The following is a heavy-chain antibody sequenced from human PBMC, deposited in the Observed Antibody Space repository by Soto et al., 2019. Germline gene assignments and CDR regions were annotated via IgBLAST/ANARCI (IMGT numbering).Heavy chain of an antibody. CDR2: ISGTGGST. V-gene: IGHV3-23*01. J-gene: IGHJ4*02. D-gene: IGHD5-12*01. CDR1: GFTFSSYA. CDR3: AKGGEGVATLASAY. Sequence: GGSLRLSCAASGFTFSSYAMTWVRQAPGEGLEWVSAISGTGGSTYYAESVKGRFTISRDNSKNTLYLQMNSLRTEDTALYYCAKGGEGVATLASAYGGQGTLVPVSS.